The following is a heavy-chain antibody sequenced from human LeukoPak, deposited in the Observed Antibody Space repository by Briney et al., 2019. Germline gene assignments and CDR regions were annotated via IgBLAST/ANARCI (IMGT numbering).Heavy chain of an antibody. V-gene: IGHV4-30-2*03. Sequence: SQTLSLTCTVSGGSISSDDYYWSWIRQPPGKGLEWIGSFYYGGSTYYSPSLKSRVTISVDTSKTQFSLKLTSMTAADTAVYYCAGDTYGTDYWGQGTLVTVSS. CDR3: AGDTYGTDY. CDR2: FYYGGST. D-gene: IGHD5-18*01. CDR1: GGSISSDDYY. J-gene: IGHJ4*02.